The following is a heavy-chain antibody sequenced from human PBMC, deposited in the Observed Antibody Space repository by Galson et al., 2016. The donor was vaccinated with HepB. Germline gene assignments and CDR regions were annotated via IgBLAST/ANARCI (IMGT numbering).Heavy chain of an antibody. CDR1: GGSISGGGYS. CDR3: ARAAVRGATKTFQD. CDR2: IYQSGST. V-gene: IGHV4-30-2*01. Sequence: TLSLTCAVSGGSISGGGYSWTWIRQTPGKGLEWVGYIYQSGSTYYNPSLKSRVTISVDRAKNQFSLNLSSVTAADTAVYYCARAAVRGATKTFQDWGQGTLVIVSS. J-gene: IGHJ1*01. D-gene: IGHD3-10*01.